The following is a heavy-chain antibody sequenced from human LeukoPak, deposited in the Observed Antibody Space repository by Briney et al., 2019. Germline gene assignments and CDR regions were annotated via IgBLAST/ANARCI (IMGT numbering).Heavy chain of an antibody. D-gene: IGHD3-10*01. Sequence: GGSLRLSCAASGFTFSSYAMSWVRQAPRKGLEWVSAISGSGGSTYYADSVKGRFTISRDNSKNTLYLQMNSLRAEDTAVYYCAKDRLWFGELNNWFDPWGQGTLVTVSS. CDR3: AKDRLWFGELNNWFDP. CDR2: ISGSGGST. V-gene: IGHV3-23*01. CDR1: GFTFSSYA. J-gene: IGHJ5*02.